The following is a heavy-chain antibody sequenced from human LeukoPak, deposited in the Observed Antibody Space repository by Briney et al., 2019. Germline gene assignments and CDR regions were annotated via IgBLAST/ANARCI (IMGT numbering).Heavy chain of an antibody. Sequence: GASVTVSFKSSGYTFTAYSIHWVRQAPGQGLEWLGWINPNSGGTDYAQKFQGRVTMTRDTSIRTAYMELSRLRSDDTAVYYCARDFIFNSGWYVDYWGQGTLVTVSS. CDR1: GYTFTAYS. V-gene: IGHV1-2*02. CDR2: INPNSGGT. J-gene: IGHJ4*02. CDR3: ARDFIFNSGWYVDY. D-gene: IGHD6-19*01.